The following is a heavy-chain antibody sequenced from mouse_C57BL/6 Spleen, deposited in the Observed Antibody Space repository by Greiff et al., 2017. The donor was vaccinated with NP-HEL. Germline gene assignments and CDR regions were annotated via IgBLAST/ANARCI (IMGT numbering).Heavy chain of an antibody. J-gene: IGHJ3*01. CDR2: ISDGGSYT. V-gene: IGHV5-4*01. CDR1: GFTFSSYA. CDR3: AREAGMFAY. Sequence: EVMLVESGGGLVKPGGSLKLSCAASGFTFSSYAMSWVRQTPEKRLEWVATISDGGSYTYYPDNVKGRFTISRDNAKNNLYLQMSHLKSEDTAMYYCAREAGMFAYWGQGTLVTVSA. D-gene: IGHD4-1*01.